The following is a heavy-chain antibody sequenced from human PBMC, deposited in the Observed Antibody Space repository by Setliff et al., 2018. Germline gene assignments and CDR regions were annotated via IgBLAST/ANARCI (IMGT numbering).Heavy chain of an antibody. V-gene: IGHV4-61*05. CDR2: IFYIGRS. CDR1: DDSITSSNYS. CDR3: ARTHSIIKIFGVVSLLYHMDV. J-gene: IGHJ6*03. D-gene: IGHD3-3*01. Sequence: LSLTCTVSDDSITSSNYSLAWVRRPPGKALEWIGNIFYIGRSHSNPSLKSRLTMSVDKTKNQFSLNLTSVTAADTAVYYCARTHSIIKIFGVVSLLYHMDVWGTGTTVTVSS.